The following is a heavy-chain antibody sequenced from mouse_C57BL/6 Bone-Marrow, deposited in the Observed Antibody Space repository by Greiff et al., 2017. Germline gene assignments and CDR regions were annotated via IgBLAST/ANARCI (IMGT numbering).Heavy chain of an antibody. CDR3: TTGYYSNYVLFDY. D-gene: IGHD2-5*01. V-gene: IGHV14-4*01. J-gene: IGHJ2*01. CDR2: IDPENGDT. CDR1: GFNIKDDY. Sequence: EVQLQQSGAELVRPGASVKLSCTASGFNIKDDYMHWVKQRPEQGLEWIGWIDPENGDTEYASKFQGKATITADTSSNTAYLQLSSLTSEDTAVYDCTTGYYSNYVLFDYWGQGTTLTVSS.